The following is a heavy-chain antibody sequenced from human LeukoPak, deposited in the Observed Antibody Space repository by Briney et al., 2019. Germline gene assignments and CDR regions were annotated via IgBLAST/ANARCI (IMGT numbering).Heavy chain of an antibody. CDR2: INWNGGST. CDR3: VREYYGSGIQGLLFN. J-gene: IGHJ4*02. D-gene: IGHD3-10*01. Sequence: PGGSLRLSCAAAGFTFDDYGMSWVRQAPGKGLEWVSGINWNGGSTGYADSVKGRFTISRDNAKNSLYLQMNSLRAEDTALYYCVREYYGSGIQGLLFNRGQGTLVAVSS. CDR1: GFTFDDYG. V-gene: IGHV3-20*04.